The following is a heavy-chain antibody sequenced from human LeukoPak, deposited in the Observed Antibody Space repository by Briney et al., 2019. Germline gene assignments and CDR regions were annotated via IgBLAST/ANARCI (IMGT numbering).Heavy chain of an antibody. J-gene: IGHJ5*02. CDR1: GGSFSGYY. CDR2: INHSGST. CDR3: ARDLNYGSATNWFDP. Sequence: PSETLSLTCAVYGGSFSGYYWSWIRQPPGKGLEWIGEINHSGSTNYNPSLKSRVTISVDTSKNQFSLKLSSVTAADTAVYYCARDLNYGSATNWFDPWGQGTLVTVSS. D-gene: IGHD3-10*01. V-gene: IGHV4-34*01.